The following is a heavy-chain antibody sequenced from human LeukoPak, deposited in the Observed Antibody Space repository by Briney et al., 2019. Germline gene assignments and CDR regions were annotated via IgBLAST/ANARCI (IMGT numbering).Heavy chain of an antibody. CDR3: ARDLRRGYSGYDYYFDY. CDR2: INPSGGST. J-gene: IGHJ4*02. V-gene: IGHV1-46*01. CDR1: GYTFTSYY. Sequence: ASVKVSCKASGYTFTSYYMHWVRQAPGQGLEWMGIINPSGGSTSYAQKFQGRVTITADESTSTAYMELSSLRSEGTAVYYCARDLRRGYSGYDYYFDYWGQGTLVTVSS. D-gene: IGHD5-12*01.